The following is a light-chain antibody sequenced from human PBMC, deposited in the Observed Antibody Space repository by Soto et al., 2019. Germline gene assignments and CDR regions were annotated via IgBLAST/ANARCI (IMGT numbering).Light chain of an antibody. Sequence: DIQMTQSPSSLSASVGDTVTITCRASQGISSYLNWYQQKPGKAPKLLIYAASSLQSGVPSRFSGSGSGTDFTLTISSLQPEDFATYYCQQSYSTPTFGQGTKVDIK. CDR3: QQSYSTPT. CDR2: AAS. J-gene: IGKJ1*01. V-gene: IGKV1-39*01. CDR1: QGISSY.